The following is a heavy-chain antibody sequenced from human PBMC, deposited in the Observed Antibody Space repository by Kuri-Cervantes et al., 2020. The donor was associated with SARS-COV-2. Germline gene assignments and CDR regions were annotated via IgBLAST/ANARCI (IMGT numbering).Heavy chain of an antibody. D-gene: IGHD3-22*01. CDR2: INSDGTNI. J-gene: IGHJ4*02. Sequence: GGSLRLSCAASGFTFSRYWMHWVRQGPGKGLVWVSCINSDGTNITCADSVKGRFTISRDNSKNTLYLQMNSLRAEDTAVYYCARGRRDSSGYFVDYWGQGTLVTVSS. V-gene: IGHV3-74*01. CDR1: GFTFSRYW. CDR3: ARGRRDSSGYFVDY.